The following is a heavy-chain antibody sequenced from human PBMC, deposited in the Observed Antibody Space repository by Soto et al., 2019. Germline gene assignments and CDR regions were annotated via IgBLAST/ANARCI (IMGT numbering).Heavy chain of an antibody. J-gene: IGHJ4*02. CDR3: SHRPRGFTYFFDY. CDR2: LYWDDDE. V-gene: IGHV2-5*02. Sequence: SGPTLVNPTQTLTLTCTFSGFSLSTRGVGVGWIRQPPGKALEWLALLYWDDDERYSPSLMSRLTITKDTSKNQVFLTMTNMDPLDTATYYGSHRPRGFTYFFDYWGKGNLVTFS. CDR1: GFSLSTRGVG.